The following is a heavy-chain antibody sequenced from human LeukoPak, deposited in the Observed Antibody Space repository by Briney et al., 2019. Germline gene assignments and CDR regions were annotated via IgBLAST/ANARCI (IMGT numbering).Heavy chain of an antibody. Sequence: GGSLRLSCAAAGFSFRNYWMSWVRQAPGKGLEWVASIKQDGSEKSYVDSVKGRFTISRDNAKNSLYLQMNSLGAEDTAVYYCARRASYYDSSGYPTRFAFDIWGQGTMVTVSS. V-gene: IGHV3-7*01. CDR3: ARRASYYDSSGYPTRFAFDI. D-gene: IGHD3-22*01. J-gene: IGHJ3*02. CDR1: GFSFRNYW. CDR2: IKQDGSEK.